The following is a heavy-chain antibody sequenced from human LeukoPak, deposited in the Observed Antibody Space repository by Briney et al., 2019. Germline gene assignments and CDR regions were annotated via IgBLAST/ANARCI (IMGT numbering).Heavy chain of an antibody. V-gene: IGHV3-23*01. CDR1: GFTFSSYA. Sequence: GGFLRLSCAASGFTFSSYAMSWVRQAPGKGLEWVSAISGSGGSTYYADSVKGRFTISRDNSKNTLYLQMNSLRAEDTAVYYCARAPHPSSGYYYPFDYWGQGTLVTVSS. D-gene: IGHD3-22*01. J-gene: IGHJ4*02. CDR3: ARAPHPSSGYYYPFDY. CDR2: ISGSGGST.